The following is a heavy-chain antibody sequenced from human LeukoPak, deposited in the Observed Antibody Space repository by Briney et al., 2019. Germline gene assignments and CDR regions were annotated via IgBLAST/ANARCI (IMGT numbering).Heavy chain of an antibody. CDR3: ARHARDY. CDR2: IYYSGST. CDR1: GGSISSYY. Sequence: SETLSLTCTVSGGSISSYYWSWIRQPPGKGLEWIGYIYYSGSTNYNPSLKSRVTISVDTSKNQFPLKLSSVTTADTAVYYCARHARDYWGQGTLVTVSS. V-gene: IGHV4-59*08. J-gene: IGHJ4*02.